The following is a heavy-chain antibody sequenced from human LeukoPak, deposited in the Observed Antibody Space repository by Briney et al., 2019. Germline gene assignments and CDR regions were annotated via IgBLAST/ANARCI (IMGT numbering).Heavy chain of an antibody. CDR2: IYYSGST. Sequence: SQTLSLTCPVSGGSISSGVYYWSWIRQHPGKGLEWIGYIYYSGSTYYNPSLKSRVTISVDTSKNQFSLKLSSVSAADTAVYYCARGVRWLQLSYFDYWGQGTLVTVSS. CDR1: GGSISSGVYY. J-gene: IGHJ4*02. V-gene: IGHV4-31*03. CDR3: ARGVRWLQLSYFDY. D-gene: IGHD5-24*01.